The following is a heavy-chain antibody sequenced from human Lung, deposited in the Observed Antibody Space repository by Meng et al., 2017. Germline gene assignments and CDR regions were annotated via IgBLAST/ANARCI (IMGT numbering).Heavy chain of an antibody. V-gene: IGHV4-34*01. CDR1: GGSFNDYY. D-gene: IGHD4-11*01. Sequence: QVQLQQSGAGLLKPSETLSLTCVVSGGSFNDYYWSWIRQPPGKGLEWIGEINHSGSTNYNPSLEGRATISVDTSQNNLSLKLSSVTAADSAVYYCARGPTTMAHDFDYWGQGTLVTVSS. CDR3: ARGPTTMAHDFDY. CDR2: INHSGST. J-gene: IGHJ4*02.